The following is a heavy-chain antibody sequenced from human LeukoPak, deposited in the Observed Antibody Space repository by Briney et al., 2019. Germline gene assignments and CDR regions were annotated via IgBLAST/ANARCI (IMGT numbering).Heavy chain of an antibody. CDR3: ARGQEVGSASFTIIVVLYLFDP. V-gene: IGHV1-2*02. Sequence: ASVKVSSPASGYTFTGYYMHWVRQAPGQGLEWMGWINPNSGGTNYAQKFQGRVTMTWDTSISTAYMELSRLRSDDTAAYYCARGQEVGSASFTIIVVLYLFDPLVQGTLVTVSS. J-gene: IGHJ5*02. D-gene: IGHD3-22*01. CDR1: GYTFTGYY. CDR2: INPNSGGT.